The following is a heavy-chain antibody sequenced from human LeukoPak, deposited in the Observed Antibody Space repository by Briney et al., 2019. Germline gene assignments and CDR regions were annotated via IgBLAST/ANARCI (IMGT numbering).Heavy chain of an antibody. D-gene: IGHD3-22*01. Sequence: GRSLRLSCTASGFTFGDYAMSWFRQAPGKGLEWVGFIRSKAYGGTTEYDASVKGRFTISRDDSKSIAYLQMNSLKTEDTAVYYCTRTYYYDSSGYINFDYWGQGTLVTVSS. CDR1: GFTFGDYA. CDR3: TRTYYYDSSGYINFDY. V-gene: IGHV3-49*03. CDR2: IRSKAYGGTT. J-gene: IGHJ4*02.